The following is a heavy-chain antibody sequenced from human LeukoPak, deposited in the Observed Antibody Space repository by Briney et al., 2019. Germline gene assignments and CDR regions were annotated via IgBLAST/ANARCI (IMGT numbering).Heavy chain of an antibody. D-gene: IGHD2-8*01. J-gene: IGHJ4*02. CDR3: ARGPRYCTNGVCYTSHFDY. Sequence: GGSLRLSCAASGFTFSSYSMNWVRQAPGKGLEWVSYISSSSSTIYYADSVKGRFTISRDNAKNSLYLQMNSLRDEDTAVYCRARGPRYCTNGVCYTSHFDYWGQGTLVTVSS. V-gene: IGHV3-48*02. CDR2: ISSSSSTI. CDR1: GFTFSSYS.